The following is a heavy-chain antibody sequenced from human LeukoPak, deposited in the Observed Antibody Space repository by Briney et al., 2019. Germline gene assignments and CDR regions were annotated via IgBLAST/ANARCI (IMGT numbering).Heavy chain of an antibody. CDR3: ARGSRMVRGVIIDGGGY. CDR1: GYTFTSYD. Sequence: ASVKVSCKASGYTFTSYDINWVRQATGQGLEWMGWMNPNSGNTGYAQKFQGRVTMTRNTSISTAYMELSSLRSEDTAMYYCARGSRMVRGVIIDGGGYWGQGTLVTVSS. V-gene: IGHV1-8*01. J-gene: IGHJ4*02. CDR2: MNPNSGNT. D-gene: IGHD3-10*01.